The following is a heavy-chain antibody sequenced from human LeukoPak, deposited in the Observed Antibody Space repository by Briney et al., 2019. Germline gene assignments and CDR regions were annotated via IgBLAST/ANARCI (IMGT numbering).Heavy chain of an antibody. J-gene: IGHJ4*02. CDR1: GGSFSGYY. D-gene: IGHD5-24*01. CDR2: INHSGST. CDR3: ARVMADY. Sequence: SETLSLTCAVYGGSFSGYYWSWIRQPPGKGLEWIGEINHSGSTNYNPSHKSRVTISVDTSKNQFSLKLSSVTAADTAVYYCARVMADYWGQGTLVTVSS. V-gene: IGHV4-34*01.